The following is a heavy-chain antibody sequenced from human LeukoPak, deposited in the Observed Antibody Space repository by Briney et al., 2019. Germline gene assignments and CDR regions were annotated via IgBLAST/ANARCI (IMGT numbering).Heavy chain of an antibody. Sequence: SVKVSCKASGGTFSSYAISWVRQAPGQGLEWMGGIIPIFGTANYAQKLQGRVTITADKSTSTAYMELSSLRSEDTAVYYCARDRYSSGWYNWFDPWGQGTLVTVSS. CDR2: IIPIFGTA. CDR1: GGTFSSYA. CDR3: ARDRYSSGWYNWFDP. V-gene: IGHV1-69*06. D-gene: IGHD6-19*01. J-gene: IGHJ5*02.